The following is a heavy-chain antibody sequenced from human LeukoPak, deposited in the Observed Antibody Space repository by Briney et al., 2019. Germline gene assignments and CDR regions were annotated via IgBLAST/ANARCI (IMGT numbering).Heavy chain of an antibody. CDR3: AKDGSWSCTD. Sequence: GGSLRLSCAASGFTFSSYAIPWVRQGPGKGLEWVAYIAHHGSNKYYADSVKGRFTISRDNSKRTLYLQMNSLRADDTAVYYCAKDGSWSCTDWGQGTLVTVSS. CDR1: GFTFSSYA. V-gene: IGHV3-30*02. D-gene: IGHD2-8*02. CDR2: IAHHGSNK. J-gene: IGHJ4*02.